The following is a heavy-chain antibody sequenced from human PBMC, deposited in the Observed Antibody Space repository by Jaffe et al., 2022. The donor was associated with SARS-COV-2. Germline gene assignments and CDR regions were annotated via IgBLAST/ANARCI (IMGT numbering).Heavy chain of an antibody. J-gene: IGHJ4*02. Sequence: QVQLQESGPGLVKPSQTLSLTCTVSGGSISSGDYYWSWIRQPPGKGLEWIGYIYYSGSTYYNPSLKSRVTISVDTSKNQFSLKLSSVTAADTAVYYCAREAYDSSGYYYFFDYWGQGTLVTVSS. V-gene: IGHV4-30-4*01. CDR1: GGSISSGDYY. D-gene: IGHD3-22*01. CDR2: IYYSGST. CDR3: AREAYDSSGYYYFFDY.